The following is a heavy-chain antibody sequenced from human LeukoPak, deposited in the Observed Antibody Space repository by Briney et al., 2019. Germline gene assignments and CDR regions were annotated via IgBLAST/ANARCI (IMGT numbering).Heavy chain of an antibody. CDR1: GGSISSSNW. CDR2: IYHSGST. V-gene: IGHV4-4*02. D-gene: IGHD3-22*01. CDR3: ARDPYYYDSSGYYYDAFDI. J-gene: IGHJ3*02. Sequence: SGTLSLTCAVSGGSISSSNWWSWVRQPPGKGLEWIGEIYHSGSTNYNPSLKSRVTISVDTSKNQFSLKLSSVTAADTAVYYCARDPYYYDSSGYYYDAFDIWGQGTMVTVSS.